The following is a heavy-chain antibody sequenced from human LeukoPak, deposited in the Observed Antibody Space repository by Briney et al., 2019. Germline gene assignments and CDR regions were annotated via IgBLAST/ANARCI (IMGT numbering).Heavy chain of an antibody. Sequence: GGSLRLSCAASGFTFSTYWMSWVRQAPGKGLEWVANIKIDGSEKYYVDSVKGRFTISRDNAKNSLCLQMSSLRVEDTAVYYCARGVDIVATIWDYWGQGTLVTVSS. CDR2: IKIDGSEK. V-gene: IGHV3-7*03. CDR3: ARGVDIVATIWDY. D-gene: IGHD5-12*01. CDR1: GFTFSTYW. J-gene: IGHJ4*02.